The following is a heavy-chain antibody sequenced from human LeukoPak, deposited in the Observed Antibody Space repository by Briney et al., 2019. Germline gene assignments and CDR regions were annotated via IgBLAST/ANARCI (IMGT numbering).Heavy chain of an antibody. Sequence: PSETLSLTCSVSGGSISKSNHYWGWIRQPPGKGLEWIGSIYYGGSTYYNPSLKSRVTISVDTSKNQFSLKLSSVTAADTAVYYCARGWSPPYYYDSRGYLASHAFDIWGQGTMVTVSS. J-gene: IGHJ3*02. V-gene: IGHV4-39*01. CDR2: IYYGGST. CDR3: ARGWSPPYYYDSRGYLASHAFDI. CDR1: GGSISKSNHY. D-gene: IGHD3-22*01.